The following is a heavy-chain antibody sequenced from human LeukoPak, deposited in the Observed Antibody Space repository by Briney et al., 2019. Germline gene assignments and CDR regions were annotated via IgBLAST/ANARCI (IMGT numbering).Heavy chain of an antibody. CDR2: IRSRPNSYAT. CDR3: TTSTTLDTAATLAY. Sequence: GGSLRLSCAASGFTFSGSAIHWVRQTSGKGLQWVGRIRSRPNSYATAYAESVKGRFSNSRDDGKNTAYLQMNSLKTEDTAVYYCTTSTTLDTAATLAYWGQGALVTVSS. J-gene: IGHJ4*02. D-gene: IGHD5-12*01. V-gene: IGHV3-73*01. CDR1: GFTFSGSA.